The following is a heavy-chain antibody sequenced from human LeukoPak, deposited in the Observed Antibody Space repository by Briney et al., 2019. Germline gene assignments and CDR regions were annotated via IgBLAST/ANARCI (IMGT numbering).Heavy chain of an antibody. D-gene: IGHD4-11*01. CDR3: ASHDYSNFGSYDY. CDR2: INPSGGST. CDR1: GYTFTSYY. V-gene: IGHV1-46*01. J-gene: IGHJ4*02. Sequence: ASVKVSCKASGYTFTSYYMHWVRQAPGQGLEWMGIINPSGGSTSYAQKFQGRVTITADESTSTAYMELSSLRSEDTAVYYCASHDYSNFGSYDYWGQGTLVTVSS.